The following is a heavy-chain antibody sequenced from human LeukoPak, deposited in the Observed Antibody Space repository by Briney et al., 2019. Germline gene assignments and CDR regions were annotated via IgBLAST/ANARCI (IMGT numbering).Heavy chain of an antibody. CDR1: GFTFSSYV. D-gene: IGHD3-22*01. CDR3: ARDLYFYEISGYPEY. CDR2: ISYDGDNK. J-gene: IGHJ4*02. V-gene: IGHV3-30*03. Sequence: GGSLRLSCAASGFTFSSYVMHWVRQAPGKGQEWVAIISYDGDNKYYADSVKGRFTISRDNSKNTLYLQMISLRAEDTAVYYCARDLYFYEISGYPEYWGQGTLVTVSS.